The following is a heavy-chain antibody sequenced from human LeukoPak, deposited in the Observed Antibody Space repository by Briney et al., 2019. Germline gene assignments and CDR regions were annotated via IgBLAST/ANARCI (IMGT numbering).Heavy chain of an antibody. V-gene: IGHV3-21*01. CDR2: ISSSSSYI. CDR3: ASAPGYYDSSGYYQTLFDY. CDR1: GFTFSSYS. D-gene: IGHD3-22*01. Sequence: GGSLRLSCAASGFTFSSYSMNWVRQAPGEGLEWVSSISSSSSYIYYADSVKGRFTISRDNAKNSLYLQMNSLRAEDTAVYYCASAPGYYDSSGYYQTLFDYWGQGTLVTVSS. J-gene: IGHJ4*02.